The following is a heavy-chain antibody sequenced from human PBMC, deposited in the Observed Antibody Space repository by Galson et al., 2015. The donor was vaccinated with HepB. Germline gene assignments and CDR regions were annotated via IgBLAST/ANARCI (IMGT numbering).Heavy chain of an antibody. Sequence: SVKVSCKASGYRFANFGISWVRQAPRQGLEWMGWINTHSGNTKYAQKFQGRVTMTTDTSTTTAYMELRNLRFDDTALYYCARDYVVTMKNLFDPWGQGTLVTVSS. V-gene: IGHV1-18*01. J-gene: IGHJ5*02. CDR3: ARDYVVTMKNLFDP. CDR2: INTHSGNT. CDR1: GYRFANFG. D-gene: IGHD2-21*02.